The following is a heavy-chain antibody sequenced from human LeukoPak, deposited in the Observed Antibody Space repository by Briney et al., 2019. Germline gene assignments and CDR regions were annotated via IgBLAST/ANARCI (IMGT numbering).Heavy chain of an antibody. V-gene: IGHV4-39*07. J-gene: IGHJ4*02. CDR1: GGSISRSSYF. CDR2: IYYTGSA. D-gene: IGHD6-13*01. CDR3: ARGQQLRYSSSWYLDY. Sequence: SETLSLTCTVSGGSISRSSYFWGWIRQPPGKGLEWIGSIYYTGSAYYNPSLKSRITISVDTSKNQFSLKLSSVTAADTAVYYCARGQQLRYSSSWYLDYWGQGTLVTVSS.